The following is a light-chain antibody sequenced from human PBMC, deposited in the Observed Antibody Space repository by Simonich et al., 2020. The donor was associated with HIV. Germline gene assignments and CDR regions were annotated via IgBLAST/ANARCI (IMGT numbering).Light chain of an antibody. CDR3: QQYGSSPT. Sequence: EIVLTQSPATLSLSPGERATLSCRASQSVSIYLAWYQQKPGQAPRLLIYDASNRATGIPARFSGSGSGTDFTLTISRLEPEDFAVYYCQQYGSSPTFGGGTKVEIK. CDR1: QSVSIY. CDR2: DAS. V-gene: IGKV3-11*01. J-gene: IGKJ4*01.